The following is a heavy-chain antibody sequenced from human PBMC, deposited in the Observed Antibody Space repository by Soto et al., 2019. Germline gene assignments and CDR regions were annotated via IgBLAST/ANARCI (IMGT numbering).Heavy chain of an antibody. Sequence: ASVKVSCKASGYIFTSYGISWVRQAPGQGFEWMGWINGYNGNTKYAQKIQGRVTMTTDTSTSTAYMEMRSLRSDDTAVYYRAREGTVDHSVDYWGQGTLVTVSS. CDR1: GYIFTSYG. V-gene: IGHV1-18*01. CDR3: AREGTVDHSVDY. CDR2: INGYNGNT. D-gene: IGHD1-1*01. J-gene: IGHJ4*02.